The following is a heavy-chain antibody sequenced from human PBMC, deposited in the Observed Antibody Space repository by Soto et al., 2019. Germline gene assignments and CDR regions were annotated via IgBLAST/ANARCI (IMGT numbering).Heavy chain of an antibody. CDR1: GFTFNDQW. D-gene: IGHD3-16*01. Sequence: EGQLVEFGWGLVQPGGSLRLSCAASGFTFNDQWMSWVRLAPGKGLEWVANIKADGSGKYYVDSVKGRFTISRDNAKNSLYLQMTSLRAEDTAMYYCTNWAYWGQGTLVTVSS. V-gene: IGHV3-7*01. J-gene: IGHJ4*02. CDR3: TNWAY. CDR2: IKADGSGK.